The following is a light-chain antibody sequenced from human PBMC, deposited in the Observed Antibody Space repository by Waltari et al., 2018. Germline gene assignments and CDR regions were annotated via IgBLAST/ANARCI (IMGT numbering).Light chain of an antibody. CDR2: DTS. CDR1: QSINGY. Sequence: EIVLTQSPATLSLSPGDRATLSCRASQSINGYLAWYQQKPGQAPRLLIYDTSNRATGIPARFSGSGSGTDFTLNISSLEPEDFAVYYCQHRSNWPPLFAFGPGTKVDLK. V-gene: IGKV3-11*01. CDR3: QHRSNWPPLFA. J-gene: IGKJ3*01.